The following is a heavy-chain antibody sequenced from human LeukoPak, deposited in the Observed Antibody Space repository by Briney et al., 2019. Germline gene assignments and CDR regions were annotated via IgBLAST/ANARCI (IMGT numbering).Heavy chain of an antibody. J-gene: IGHJ4*02. Sequence: GRSLRLSCAASGFTFSSYAMHWVRQAPGKGLGWVEVISYDGSNKYYAYSVKGRFTISRDNSKNTLYLQMNSLRAEDTAVYYCASARDPGRFLEWLPLDYWGQGTLVTVSS. V-gene: IGHV3-30-3*01. CDR3: ASARDPGRFLEWLPLDY. D-gene: IGHD3-3*01. CDR1: GFTFSSYA. CDR2: ISYDGSNK.